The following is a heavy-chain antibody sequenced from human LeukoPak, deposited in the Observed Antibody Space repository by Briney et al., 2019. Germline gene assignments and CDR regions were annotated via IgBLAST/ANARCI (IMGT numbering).Heavy chain of an antibody. CDR1: GYTFTGYY. D-gene: IGHD3-22*01. J-gene: IGHJ4*02. Sequence: ASVKVSCKASGYTFTGYYMHWVRQAPGQGLEWMGWISAYNGNTNYAQKLQGRVTMTTDTSTSTAYMELRSLRSDDTAVYYCARLGQNYYDSSGSQDYWGQGTLVTVSS. V-gene: IGHV1-18*04. CDR2: ISAYNGNT. CDR3: ARLGQNYYDSSGSQDY.